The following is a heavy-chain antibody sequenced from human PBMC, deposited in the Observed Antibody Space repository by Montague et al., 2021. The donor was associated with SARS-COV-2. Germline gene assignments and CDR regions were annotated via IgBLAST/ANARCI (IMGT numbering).Heavy chain of an antibody. V-gene: IGHV3-23*01. Sequence: SLRLSCAASGFMFNDYAINWVRQTPGKALEWVSAMSDSGGGTYYAESVKGRFATSRDTSKNTVFLQMDSLRVEDTAIYFCARDHEKVGWPLDYWGQGTLVIVSS. CDR3: ARDHEKVGWPLDY. CDR2: MSDSGGGT. D-gene: IGHD2-2*01. CDR1: GFMFNDYA. J-gene: IGHJ4*02.